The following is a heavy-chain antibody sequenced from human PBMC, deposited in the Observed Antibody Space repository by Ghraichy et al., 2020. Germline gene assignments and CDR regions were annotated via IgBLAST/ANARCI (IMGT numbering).Heavy chain of an antibody. V-gene: IGHV4-34*01. D-gene: IGHD3-22*01. J-gene: IGHJ4*02. CDR2: INHSGST. Sequence: SETLSLTCAVYGGSFSGYYWSWIRQPPGKGLEWIGEINHSGSTNYNPSLKSRVTISVDTSNNQFSLKLSSVTAADTAVYYCARGKKSASYYYDSSGYRYWGQGTLVTVSS. CDR1: GGSFSGYY. CDR3: ARGKKSASYYYDSSGYRY.